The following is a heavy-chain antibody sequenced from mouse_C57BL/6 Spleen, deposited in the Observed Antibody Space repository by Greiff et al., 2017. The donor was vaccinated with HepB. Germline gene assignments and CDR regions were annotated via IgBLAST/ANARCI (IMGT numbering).Heavy chain of an antibody. D-gene: IGHD4-1*01. J-gene: IGHJ2*01. V-gene: IGHV5-17*01. Sequence: EVKLVESGGGLVKPGGSLKLSCAASGFTFSDYGMHWVRQAPEKGLEWVAYISSGSSTIYYADTVKGRFTISRDNAKNTLFLQMTSLRSEDTAMYYCARDWESYFDYWGQGTTLTVSS. CDR1: GFTFSDYG. CDR3: ARDWESYFDY. CDR2: ISSGSSTI.